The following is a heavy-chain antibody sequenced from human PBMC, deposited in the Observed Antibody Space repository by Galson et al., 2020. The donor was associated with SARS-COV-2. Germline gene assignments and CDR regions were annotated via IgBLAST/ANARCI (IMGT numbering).Heavy chain of an antibody. CDR1: GGSFSGHS. J-gene: IGHJ4*02. Sequence: SETLSLTCAVYGGSFSGHSWSWIRQSPGKGLEWIGEITQSGSVNYNPSLKSRVTISADTSKNQCSLELRSVTAADTAVYYCARGLFQTTMVIVVFTSGSFYFDSWGQGTLVSVSS. D-gene: IGHD3-22*01. CDR2: ITQSGSV. CDR3: ARGLFQTTMVIVVFTSGSFYFDS. V-gene: IGHV4-34*01.